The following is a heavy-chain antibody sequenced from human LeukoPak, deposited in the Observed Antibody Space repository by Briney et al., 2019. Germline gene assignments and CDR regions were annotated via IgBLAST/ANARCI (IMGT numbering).Heavy chain of an antibody. CDR1: GFTFITYS. CDR3: ARDCGGKGGCGY. Sequence: GGSLRLSCAASGFTFITYSMNWVRQAPGKGLEWVSSISSGRNYTSYADSVKGRFTISRDNAKNSLYLQMNSLRAEDTAVYYCARDCGGKGGCGYWGQGTLVTVSS. J-gene: IGHJ4*02. CDR2: ISSGRNYT. D-gene: IGHD6-19*01. V-gene: IGHV3-21*01.